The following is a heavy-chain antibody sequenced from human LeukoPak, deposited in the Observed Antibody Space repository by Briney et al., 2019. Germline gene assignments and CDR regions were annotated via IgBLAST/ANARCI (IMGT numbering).Heavy chain of an antibody. J-gene: IGHJ5*02. Sequence: GASVKVSCKASGYTFTGYYMHWVRQAPGQGLEWMGWINPNSGGTSYAQKFQGRVTMTRDTSTSTAYMELSRLKSGDTAVYFCAYVRGFSTYFDPWGQGTLVTVSS. V-gene: IGHV1-2*02. CDR1: GYTFTGYY. CDR2: INPNSGGT. CDR3: AYVRGFSTYFDP. D-gene: IGHD3-10*02.